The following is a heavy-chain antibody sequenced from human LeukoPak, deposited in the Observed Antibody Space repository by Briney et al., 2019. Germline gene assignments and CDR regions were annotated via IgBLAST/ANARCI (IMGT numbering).Heavy chain of an antibody. Sequence: ASVKVSCKVSGYTLTELSMHWVRQAPGKGLEWMGGFDPEDGETIYAQKFQGRVTMTEDTSTDTAYMELSNLRSEDTAVYYCATVYYDKRRSFDYWGQGTLVTVSS. CDR3: ATVYYDKRRSFDY. CDR1: GYTLTELS. D-gene: IGHD3-22*01. V-gene: IGHV1-24*01. J-gene: IGHJ4*02. CDR2: FDPEDGET.